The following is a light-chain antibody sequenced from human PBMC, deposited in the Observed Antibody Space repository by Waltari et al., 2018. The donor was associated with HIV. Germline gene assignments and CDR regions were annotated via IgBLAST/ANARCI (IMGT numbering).Light chain of an antibody. V-gene: IGLV1-40*01. CDR1: SSNIGAGYD. CDR2: GNS. CDR3: QSYDSRLSGFVI. Sequence: QSVLTQPPSVSGAPGQRVTISCTGSSSNIGAGYDVHWSQQLPGTAPKLLIYGNSNRPSGFPDRFSGSKSGTSASLAITGLQAEDEADYYCQSYDSRLSGFVIFGGGSKLTVL. J-gene: IGLJ2*01.